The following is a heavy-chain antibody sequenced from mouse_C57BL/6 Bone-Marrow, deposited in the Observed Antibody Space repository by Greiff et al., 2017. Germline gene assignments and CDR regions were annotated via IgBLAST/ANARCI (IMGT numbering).Heavy chain of an antibody. V-gene: IGHV14-4*01. D-gene: IGHD3-2*02. CDR1: GFNIKDDY. Sequence: EVQLQESGAELVRPGASVKLSCTASGFNIKDDYMHWVKQRPEQGLEWIGWIDPENGDTEYASKFQGKATITADTSSNTAYLQLSSLTSEDTAVYYCTLTAQRISGDYWGQGTSVTVSS. CDR3: TLTAQRISGDY. J-gene: IGHJ4*01. CDR2: IDPENGDT.